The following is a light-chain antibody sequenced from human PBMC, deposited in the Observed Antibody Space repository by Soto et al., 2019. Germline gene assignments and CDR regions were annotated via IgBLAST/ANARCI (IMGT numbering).Light chain of an antibody. CDR2: AVS. J-gene: IGLJ3*02. CDR1: SSDVGGYNY. V-gene: IGLV2-11*01. CDR3: CSFAPSPYWV. Sequence: QSALTQPRSVSGSPGQSVTISCTGTSSDVGGYNYVSWYQQHPGKAPKLIIYAVSGRPSGVPDRFSGSKSGNTASLTISGLQADDEADYYCCSFAPSPYWVFGGGTKVTVL.